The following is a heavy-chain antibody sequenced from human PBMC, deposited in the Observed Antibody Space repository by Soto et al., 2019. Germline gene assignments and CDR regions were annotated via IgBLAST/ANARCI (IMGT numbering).Heavy chain of an antibody. CDR2: IIPVFGTT. Sequence: QVQLVQSGAELKKPGSSVKVSCKASGDTFSGYPINWVRQAPGEGLEWMGRIIPVFGTTNDAQRFEGRVTFTAEESTNTAYMELTGLLSEDTAVYYCARDGGFGELEYWGPGTLVTVSS. CDR1: GDTFSGYP. D-gene: IGHD3-10*01. CDR3: ARDGGFGELEY. V-gene: IGHV1-69*18. J-gene: IGHJ4*02.